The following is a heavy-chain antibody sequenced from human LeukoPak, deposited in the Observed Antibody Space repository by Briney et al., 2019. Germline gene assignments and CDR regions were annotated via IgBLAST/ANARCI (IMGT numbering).Heavy chain of an antibody. V-gene: IGHV3-23*01. Sequence: SGGSLRLSCAASGFTFSSYAMSWVRQAPGKGLEWVSAISGSGGSTYYADSVKGRFTISRDNSKNTLYLQMNSLGAEDTAVYYCAKSTSYCSGGSCFSEAFDIWGQGTMVTVSS. CDR2: ISGSGGST. CDR1: GFTFSSYA. J-gene: IGHJ3*02. CDR3: AKSTSYCSGGSCFSEAFDI. D-gene: IGHD2-15*01.